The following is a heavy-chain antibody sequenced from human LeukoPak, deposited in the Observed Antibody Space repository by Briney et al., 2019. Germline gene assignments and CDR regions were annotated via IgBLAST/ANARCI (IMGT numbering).Heavy chain of an antibody. CDR3: ARGGETSNWYPGYFDY. V-gene: IGHV3-74*01. Sequence: GGSLRLSCAASGFTFSNYWMHWVRQAPGKGPVWVSRIKSDGSSTRFADSVQGRFTISRDNGKNTLYLQMNSLRAEDTAVYHCARGGETSNWYPGYFDYWGQGALVTVSS. D-gene: IGHD6-13*01. CDR1: GFTFSNYW. J-gene: IGHJ4*02. CDR2: IKSDGSST.